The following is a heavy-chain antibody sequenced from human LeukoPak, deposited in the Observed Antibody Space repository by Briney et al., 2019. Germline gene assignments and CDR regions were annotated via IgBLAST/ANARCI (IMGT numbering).Heavy chain of an antibody. V-gene: IGHV4-59*01. CDR2: IYYSGST. D-gene: IGHD2-2*01. CDR1: GGSISSYY. CDR3: ARGQVVPAAKGVFDY. Sequence: SETLSPTCTVSGGSISSYYWSWIRQPPGKGLEWIGYIYYSGSTNYNPSLKSRVTISVDTSKNQFSLKLSSVTAADTAVYYCARGQVVPAAKGVFDYWGQGTLVTVSS. J-gene: IGHJ4*02.